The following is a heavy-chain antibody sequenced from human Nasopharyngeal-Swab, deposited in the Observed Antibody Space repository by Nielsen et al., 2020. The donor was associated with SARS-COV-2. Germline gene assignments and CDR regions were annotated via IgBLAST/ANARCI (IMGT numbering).Heavy chain of an antibody. CDR2: IRYDGSNK. J-gene: IGHJ4*02. Sequence: GESLKISCAASGFTFSSYGMHWVRQAPGKGLEWVAFIRYDGSNKYYADSVKGRFTISRDNSKNTLYLQMNSLRAEDTAVYYRAKDAGGYSSSWGQGTLVTVSS. V-gene: IGHV3-30*02. D-gene: IGHD6-13*01. CDR1: GFTFSSYG. CDR3: AKDAGGYSSS.